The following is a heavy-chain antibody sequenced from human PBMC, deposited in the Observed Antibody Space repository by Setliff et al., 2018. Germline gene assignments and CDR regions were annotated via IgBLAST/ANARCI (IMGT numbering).Heavy chain of an antibody. CDR1: VGTYSSYA. J-gene: IGHJ3*02. CDR3: ARWATVTTENAFDI. V-gene: IGHV1-69*06. CDR2: IIPIFGTA. Sequence: SVKVSCKASVGTYSSYAISGVRPAPGQGLEWMGGIIPIFGTANYAQKFQGRVTITADKSTSTAYMELSSLRSEDTAVYYCARWATVTTENAFDIWGQGTMVTVSS. D-gene: IGHD4-17*01.